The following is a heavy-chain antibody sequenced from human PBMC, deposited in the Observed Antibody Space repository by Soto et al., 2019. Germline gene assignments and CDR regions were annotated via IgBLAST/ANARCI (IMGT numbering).Heavy chain of an antibody. J-gene: IGHJ4*02. Sequence: GASVKVSCKASGYTFTSYGISWVRQAPGQGLEWMGWISAYNGNTNYAQKLQGRVTMTTDTSTSTAYMELRSLRSDDTAVYYCARDWGYYYDSSGYYFDYWGQETLVAVSS. CDR3: ARDWGYYYDSSGYYFDY. CDR2: ISAYNGNT. CDR1: GYTFTSYG. D-gene: IGHD3-22*01. V-gene: IGHV1-18*01.